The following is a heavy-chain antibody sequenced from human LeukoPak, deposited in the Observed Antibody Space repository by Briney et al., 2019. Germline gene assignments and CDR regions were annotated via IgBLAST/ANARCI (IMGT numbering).Heavy chain of an antibody. CDR3: ARDSSHGSGSYNY. V-gene: IGHV4-39*07. CDR2: IYYSGST. Sequence: PSETLSLTCTVSGGSFSSSSYYWGWIRQPPGKGLEWIGSIYYSGSTYYNPSLKSRVTISVATSKNQSSLKLSSVTAADTAVYYCARDSSHGSGSYNYWGQGNLVTVSS. J-gene: IGHJ4*02. CDR1: GGSFSSSSYY. D-gene: IGHD3-10*01.